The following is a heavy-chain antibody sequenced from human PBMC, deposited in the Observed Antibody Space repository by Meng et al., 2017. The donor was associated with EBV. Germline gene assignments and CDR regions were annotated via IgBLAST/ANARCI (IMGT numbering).Heavy chain of an antibody. CDR1: GCPFRCYA. J-gene: IGHJ4*02. V-gene: IGHV1-69*01. Sequence: VWLVQCAAGVKKPGSSVKGACTTSGCPFRCYAISWVRQAPGQGLEWLGGFLPRLGAPNYAQKSHGRVKITADESTSTHYMDLSSLRSEDTAIYYCASESGRGYTPDYWGQGTLVTVSS. CDR2: FLPRLGAP. D-gene: IGHD3-10*01. CDR3: ASESGRGYTPDY.